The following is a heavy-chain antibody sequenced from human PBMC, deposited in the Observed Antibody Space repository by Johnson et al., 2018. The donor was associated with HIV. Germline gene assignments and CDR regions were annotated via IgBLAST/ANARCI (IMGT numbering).Heavy chain of an antibody. D-gene: IGHD6-13*01. CDR3: ARDQEAAAGQDDAFDI. Sequence: VQLVESGGGVVQPGRSLRLSCAVSGFTFSSYAMHWVRQAPGEGLEWVSYISSSGSTIYYADSVKGRFTISRDNAKNSLYLQMNSLRAEDTAVYYCARDQEAAAGQDDAFDIWGQGTMVTVSS. V-gene: IGHV3-48*04. J-gene: IGHJ3*02. CDR2: ISSSGSTI. CDR1: GFTFSSYA.